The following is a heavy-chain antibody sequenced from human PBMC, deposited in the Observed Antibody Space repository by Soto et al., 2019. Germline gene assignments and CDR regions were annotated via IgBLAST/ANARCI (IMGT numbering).Heavy chain of an antibody. CDR2: IYWDDDK. CDR3: AHRQFTFGGDISADY. J-gene: IGHJ4*02. CDR1: GFSLSTSGVG. D-gene: IGHD3-16*02. Sequence: QITLKESGPTLMKPTQTLTLTCTFSGFSLSTSGVGVGWIRQPPGKALEWLALIYWDDDKRYSPSLKSRLTTXKHTSKNQVVLTMTNVDPVDTATYYCAHRQFTFGGDISADYWGQGTLVTVSS. V-gene: IGHV2-5*02.